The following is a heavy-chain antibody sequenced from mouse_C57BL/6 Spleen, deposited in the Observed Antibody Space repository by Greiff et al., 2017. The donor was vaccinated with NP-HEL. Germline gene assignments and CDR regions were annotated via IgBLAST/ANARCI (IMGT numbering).Heavy chain of an antibody. CDR3: ARTGSYYFDY. CDR1: GYTFTDYY. V-gene: IGHV1-19*01. CDR2: INPYNGGT. J-gene: IGHJ2*01. Sequence: EVQLQQSGPVLVKPGASVKMSCKASGYTFTDYYMNWVKQSHGKSLEWIGVINPYNGGTSYNQKFKGKATLTVDKSSSTAYMELNSLTSEDSAVYYWARTGSYYFDYWGQGTTLTVSS.